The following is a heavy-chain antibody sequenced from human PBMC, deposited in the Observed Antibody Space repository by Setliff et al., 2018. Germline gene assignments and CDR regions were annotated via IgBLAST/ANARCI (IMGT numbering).Heavy chain of an antibody. CDR2: IYIGGSA. V-gene: IGHV4-4*07. J-gene: IGHJ4*02. D-gene: IGHD3-22*01. Sequence: SETLSLTCTVSGGSISSYYWSWIRQPAGKGLEWIGHIYIGGSANYNPSLKSRLTISRDTSKNQVSLKLNSVTAADTAVHYCARESRYYYDNLGTLDYWGQGTLVTVSS. CDR3: ARESRYYYDNLGTLDY. CDR1: GGSISSYY.